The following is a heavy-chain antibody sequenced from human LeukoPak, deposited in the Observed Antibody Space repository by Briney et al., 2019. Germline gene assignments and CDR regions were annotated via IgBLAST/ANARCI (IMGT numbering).Heavy chain of an antibody. CDR3: ARDCSSTSCSDY. Sequence: PGGSLRLSCAASGFTFSDYYMSWIRQAPGKGLEWVSYISSCGSTIYYADSVKGRFTISRDNAKNSLYLQMNSLRAEDTAVYYCARDCSSTSCSDYWGQGTLVTVSS. CDR1: GFTFSDYY. CDR2: ISSCGSTI. D-gene: IGHD2-2*01. J-gene: IGHJ4*02. V-gene: IGHV3-11*01.